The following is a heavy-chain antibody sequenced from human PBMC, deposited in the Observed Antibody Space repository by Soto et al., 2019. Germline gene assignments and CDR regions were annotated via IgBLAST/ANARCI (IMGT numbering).Heavy chain of an antibody. CDR3: ARLRDPFYYYAPSGYYYSDY. J-gene: IGHJ4*02. CDR1: GGSISTTNYY. D-gene: IGHD3-22*01. CDR2: VYHTGST. Sequence: SETLSLTCTVSGGSISTTNYYWAWIRQPPGEGLAWVGSVYHTGSTYYYPSLKSRVTISVDTSKNQFSLNLRSLTAADTAVYYCARLRDPFYYYAPSGYYYSDYWGQGTLVTVSP. V-gene: IGHV4-39*01.